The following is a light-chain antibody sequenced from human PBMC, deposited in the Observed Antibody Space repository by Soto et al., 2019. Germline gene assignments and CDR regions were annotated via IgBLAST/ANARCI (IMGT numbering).Light chain of an antibody. Sequence: DIQMTQSPSTLSASVGDRVTITCRASQTINSWLAWYQQKPGKAPKVLIFDASSLKTGVPSRFSGSGSGTDFTLTISNLQPDDFATYYCQEYNSHSRGTFGQGTKVDIX. J-gene: IGKJ1*01. CDR3: QEYNSHSRGT. V-gene: IGKV1-5*01. CDR2: DAS. CDR1: QTINSW.